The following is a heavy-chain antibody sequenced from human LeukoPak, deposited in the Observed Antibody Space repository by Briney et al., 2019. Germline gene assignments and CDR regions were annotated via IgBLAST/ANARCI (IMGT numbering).Heavy chain of an antibody. J-gene: IGHJ4*02. D-gene: IGHD3-22*01. CDR1: GFTFTNYW. V-gene: IGHV3-7*01. CDR3: ARDERSGYYVY. Sequence: GGSLRLSCAVSGFTFTNYWMTWVRQAPGRGLEWVANIKEDGSVTQHADSVRGRFTISRDNAESSVYLHMSGLKAEDSAVYFCARDERSGYYVYWGQGTLVTVSS. CDR2: IKEDGSVT.